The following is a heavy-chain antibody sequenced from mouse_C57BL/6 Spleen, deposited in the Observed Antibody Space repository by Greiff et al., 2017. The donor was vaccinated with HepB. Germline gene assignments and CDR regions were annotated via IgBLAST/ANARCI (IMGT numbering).Heavy chain of an antibody. Sequence: EVQLQQSGPELVKPGASVKISCKASGYTFTDYYMNWVKQSHGKSLEWIGDINPNNGGTSYNQKFKGKATLTVDKSSSTAYMELRRLTSEDSAVYYCARPVLLYGSSYGLAYWGQGTLVTVSA. CDR1: GYTFTDYY. CDR3: ARPVLLYGSSYGLAY. V-gene: IGHV1-26*01. J-gene: IGHJ3*01. D-gene: IGHD1-1*01. CDR2: INPNNGGT.